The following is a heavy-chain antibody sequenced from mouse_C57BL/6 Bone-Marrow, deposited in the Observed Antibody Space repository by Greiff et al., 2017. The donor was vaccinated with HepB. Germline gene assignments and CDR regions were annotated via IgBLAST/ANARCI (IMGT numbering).Heavy chain of an antibody. J-gene: IGHJ3*01. V-gene: IGHV1-81*01. D-gene: IGHD1-1*01. CDR3: AGRGYYYGSTWFAY. Sequence: QVQLKESGAELARPGASVKLSCKASGYTFTSYGISWVKQRTGQGLEWIGEIYPRSGNTYYNEKFKGKATLTADKSSSTAYMELRSLTSEDSAVYFCAGRGYYYGSTWFAYWGQGTLVTVSA. CDR1: GYTFTSYG. CDR2: IYPRSGNT.